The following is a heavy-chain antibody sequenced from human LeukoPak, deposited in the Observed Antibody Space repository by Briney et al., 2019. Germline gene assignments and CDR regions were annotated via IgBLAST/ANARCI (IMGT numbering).Heavy chain of an antibody. J-gene: IGHJ3*02. V-gene: IGHV1-69*06. CDR1: GGTFSSYA. D-gene: IGHD4-17*01. Sequence: GASVKVSCKASGGTFSSYAISWVRQAPGQGLEWMGGIIPIFGTANYAQKFQGRVTITADKSTSTAYMELSSLRSEDTAVYYCAISMTTVTYDAFDIWGQGTMVTVSS. CDR2: IIPIFGTA. CDR3: AISMTTVTYDAFDI.